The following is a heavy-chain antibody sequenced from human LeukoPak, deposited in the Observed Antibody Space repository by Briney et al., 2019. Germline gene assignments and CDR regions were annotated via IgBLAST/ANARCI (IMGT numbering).Heavy chain of an antibody. CDR1: EFTFSNYA. CDR2: ISGGGGST. J-gene: IGHJ4*02. V-gene: IGHV3-23*01. CDR3: AKATYSSSWNLYFDY. D-gene: IGHD6-13*01. Sequence: GGSLRLSCAASEFTFSNYAMNWIRQAPGKGLEWVSGISGGGGSTYYADSVKGRFTISRDNSKNTLYLQMNSLRAEDTAVYYCAKATYSSSWNLYFDYWGQGTLVTVSS.